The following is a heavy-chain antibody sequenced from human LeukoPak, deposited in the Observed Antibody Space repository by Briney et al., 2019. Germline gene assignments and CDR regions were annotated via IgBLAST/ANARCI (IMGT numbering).Heavy chain of an antibody. V-gene: IGHV2-70*11. CDR1: GFSLSTSGMC. Sequence: SGPALVKPTQTLTLTCTFSGFSLSTSGMCVSWIRQPPGKALEWLARIDWDDDKYYSTSLKTRLTISKDTSKNQVVLTMTNMDPVDTATYYCARTRPGYSSGWYGHYYYYYMDVWGKGTTVTVSS. D-gene: IGHD6-19*01. CDR2: IDWDDDK. CDR3: ARTRPGYSSGWYGHYYYYYMDV. J-gene: IGHJ6*03.